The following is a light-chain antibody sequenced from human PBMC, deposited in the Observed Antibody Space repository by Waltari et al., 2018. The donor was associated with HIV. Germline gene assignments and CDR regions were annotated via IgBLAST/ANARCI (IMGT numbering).Light chain of an antibody. CDR1: SSNIETDN. CDR2: KNF. J-gene: IGLJ1*01. CDR3: VGWDSSLSAYV. Sequence: QSLLTQPPSASGTPGQTVTISCSGRSSNIETDNVYWYQQLPGMTPKLLIYKNFLRPSGVPDRFAASKSGTSASLTISGLRSADEADYYCVGWDSSLSAYVFGAGTKVAVL. V-gene: IGLV1-47*01.